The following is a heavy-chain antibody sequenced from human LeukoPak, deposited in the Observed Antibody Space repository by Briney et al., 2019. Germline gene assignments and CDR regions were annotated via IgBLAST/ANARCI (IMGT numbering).Heavy chain of an antibody. J-gene: IGHJ6*02. CDR3: AKEKAIGTINYGLDV. V-gene: IGHV3-30*18. CDR2: IAYDGSNK. CDR1: GFTFDTCG. Sequence: PGRSLRLSCAASGFTFDTCGMLWVRQAPGKGLEWVAVIAYDGSNKYYADSVKGRFTISRDNSKNTLYLQMNSLRGEDTAVYYCAKEKAIGTINYGLDVWGQGTTVTLSS. D-gene: IGHD1-1*01.